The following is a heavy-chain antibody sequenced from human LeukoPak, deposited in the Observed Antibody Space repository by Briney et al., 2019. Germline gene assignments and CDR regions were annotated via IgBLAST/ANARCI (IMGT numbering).Heavy chain of an antibody. CDR2: IIPIFGTA. CDR3: ARDIWARTYYYDSSGDY. D-gene: IGHD3-22*01. J-gene: IGHJ4*02. CDR1: GGTFISYA. V-gene: IGHV1-69*05. Sequence: ASVKVSCKASGGTFISYAISWVRQAPGQGLEWMGGIIPIFGTANYAQKFQGRVTITTDESTSTAYMELSSLRSEDTAVYYCARDIWARTYYYDSSGDYWGQETLVTVSS.